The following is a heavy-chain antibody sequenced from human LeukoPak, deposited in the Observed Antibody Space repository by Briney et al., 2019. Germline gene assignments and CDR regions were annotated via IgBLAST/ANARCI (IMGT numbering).Heavy chain of an antibody. V-gene: IGHV3-21*01. CDR2: ISSSSSYI. J-gene: IGHJ4*02. D-gene: IGHD5-24*01. Sequence: GGSLRLSCAASVFTFSSYNMNWVRQAPGKGLECVSSISSSSSYIYYADSVKGRFTISRVNAKNSLYLQMNSLRAEDTAVYYCARDGEMATFYFDYWGQGTLVTVSS. CDR3: ARDGEMATFYFDY. CDR1: VFTFSSYN.